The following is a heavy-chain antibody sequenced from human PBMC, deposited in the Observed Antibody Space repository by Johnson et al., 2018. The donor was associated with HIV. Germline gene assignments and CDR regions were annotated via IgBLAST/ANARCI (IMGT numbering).Heavy chain of an antibody. CDR2: ISGSGGST. V-gene: IGHV3-23*04. CDR3: ARREAAAGYDALDI. D-gene: IGHD6-13*01. J-gene: IGHJ3*02. CDR1: GFTFGDYA. Sequence: VQLVESGGGLVQPGRSLRLSCPASGFTFGDYAMSWVRQAPGKGLEWVSAISGSGGSTYYADSVKGRFTISRDNSKNTLYLQMNSLRAEDTGVYYWARREAAAGYDALDILGQVTMVTICS.